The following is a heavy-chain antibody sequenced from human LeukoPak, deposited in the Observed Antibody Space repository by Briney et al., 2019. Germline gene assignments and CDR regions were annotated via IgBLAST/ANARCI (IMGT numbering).Heavy chain of an antibody. D-gene: IGHD1-1*01. J-gene: IGHJ3*02. Sequence: GGSLRLSCAASGFTFSSYGMHWVRQAPGKGLEWVAFIRYDGSNKYYADSVKGRFTISRDNSKNTLYLQINSLRAEDTAVYYCAKDLEDAFDIWGQGTMVTVSS. CDR2: IRYDGSNK. CDR3: AKDLEDAFDI. V-gene: IGHV3-30*02. CDR1: GFTFSSYG.